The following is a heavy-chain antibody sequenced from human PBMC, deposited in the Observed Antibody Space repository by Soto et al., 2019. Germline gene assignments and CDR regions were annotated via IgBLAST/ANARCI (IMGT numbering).Heavy chain of an antibody. CDR2: ISSSSRSI. CDR1: GFSVIGYS. Sequence: GGSLRLSCAASGFSVIGYSLNWVRQAPGKGLEWVSNISSSSRSIFYADSVKGRFTISRDNAKNSLYLQMDSLRDEDTAVYYYTRSNDMDVWGQGTTVTVSS. CDR3: TRSNDMDV. J-gene: IGHJ6*02. V-gene: IGHV3-48*02. D-gene: IGHD1-1*01.